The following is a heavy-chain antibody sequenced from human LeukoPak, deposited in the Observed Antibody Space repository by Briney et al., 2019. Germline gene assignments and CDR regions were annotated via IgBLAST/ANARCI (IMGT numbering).Heavy chain of an antibody. CDR3: ARLSGNGYYSDY. CDR1: GYRFSNFW. V-gene: IGHV5-51*01. CDR2: IYPGDSDT. D-gene: IGHD1-20*01. J-gene: IGHJ4*02. Sequence: GESLKISCKGSGYRFSNFWIGWVRQMPGKGLEWMGIIYPGDSDTRYSPSFQGQVTISADKSISTAYLQWSSLKASDTALYYCARLSGNGYYSDYWGQGTLVTVSS.